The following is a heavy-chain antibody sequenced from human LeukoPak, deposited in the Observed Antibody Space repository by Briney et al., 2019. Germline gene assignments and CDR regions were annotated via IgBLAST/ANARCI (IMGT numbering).Heavy chain of an antibody. CDR2: IYYSGST. Sequence: TSETLSLTCNVSGYSISSAYYWGWIRQPPGKGLECIGEIYYSGSTNYNPSLKSRVTISVDTSKNQFSLKLSSVTAADTAVYYCAREAYYYDSSGYSLPRGFDPWGQGTLVTVSS. CDR1: GYSISSAYY. D-gene: IGHD3-22*01. CDR3: AREAYYYDSSGYSLPRGFDP. J-gene: IGHJ5*02. V-gene: IGHV4-61*01.